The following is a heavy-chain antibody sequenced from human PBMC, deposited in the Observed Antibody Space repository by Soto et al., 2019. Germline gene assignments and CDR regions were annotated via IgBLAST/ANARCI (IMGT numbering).Heavy chain of an antibody. J-gene: IGHJ4*02. CDR2: ISGSGDST. CDR1: GFTVSSYC. CDR3: ARDFKAYYGYNIFEY. V-gene: IGHV3-23*01. D-gene: IGHD3-3*01. Sequence: PGGSLRLSCAASGFTVSSYCMSWVRQAPRKGLEWVSAISGSGDSTYNTDSLKGRFIVSRDNSKNTLYLQMNSLRAEDTAVYYCARDFKAYYGYNIFEYWGRGTSVTVSS.